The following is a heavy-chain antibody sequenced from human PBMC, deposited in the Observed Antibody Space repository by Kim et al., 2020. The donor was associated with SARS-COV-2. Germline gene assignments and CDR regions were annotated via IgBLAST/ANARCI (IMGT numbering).Heavy chain of an antibody. CDR2: IYPGDSDT. CDR3: ARQVYSGYETLPGGY. D-gene: IGHD5-12*01. Sequence: GESLKISCKGSGYSFTSYWIGWVRQMPGKGLEWMGIIYPGDSDTRYSPSFQGQVTISADKSISTAYLQWSSLKASDTAMYYCARQVYSGYETLPGGYWGQGTLVTVSS. V-gene: IGHV5-51*01. CDR1: GYSFTSYW. J-gene: IGHJ4*02.